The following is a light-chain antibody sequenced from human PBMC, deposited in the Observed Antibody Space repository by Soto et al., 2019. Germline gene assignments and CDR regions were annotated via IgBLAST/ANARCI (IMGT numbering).Light chain of an antibody. Sequence: QAVVTQPPSVSGAPGQRVTISCTGSSSNIGAGYDVLWYQHLPGTAPKLLIYGNSNRPSGVPDRFSGSKSGTSASLAITGLQAEDEADYYCQSYDSSLSGVVFGGGTQLTV. CDR2: GNS. V-gene: IGLV1-40*01. CDR1: SSNIGAGYD. J-gene: IGLJ2*01. CDR3: QSYDSSLSGVV.